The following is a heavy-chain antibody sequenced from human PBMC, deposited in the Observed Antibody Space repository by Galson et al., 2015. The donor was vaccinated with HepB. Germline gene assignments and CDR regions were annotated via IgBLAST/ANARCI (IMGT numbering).Heavy chain of an antibody. V-gene: IGHV3-53*05. CDR1: GFTVSSNY. J-gene: IGHJ4*02. D-gene: IGHD3-22*01. Sequence: SLRLSCAASGFTVSSNYMSWVRQAPGKGLEWVSVIYSGGSTYYADSVKGRFTISRDNSKNTLYLQMNSLRSEDTAVYYCARDLYDSSGYYFDWGQGTLVTVSS. CDR2: IYSGGST. CDR3: ARDLYDSSGYYFD.